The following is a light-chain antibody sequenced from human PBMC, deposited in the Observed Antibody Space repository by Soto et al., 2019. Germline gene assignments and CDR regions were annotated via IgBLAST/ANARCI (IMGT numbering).Light chain of an antibody. CDR3: SSSTSGSTHFV. Sequence: QSVLTQPASVSGSPGQSITISCTGTSSDVGGSNSVSWYQQHPGQAPKLMISEVNNRPSGVSNRFSGSKSGNTASLTISGLQAEDEADYYCSSSTSGSTHFVFGAGTKVTVL. CDR2: EVN. CDR1: SSDVGGSNS. V-gene: IGLV2-14*01. J-gene: IGLJ1*01.